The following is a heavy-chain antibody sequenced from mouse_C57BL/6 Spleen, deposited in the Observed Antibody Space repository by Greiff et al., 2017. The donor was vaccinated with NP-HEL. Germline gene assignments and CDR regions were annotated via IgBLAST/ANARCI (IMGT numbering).Heavy chain of an antibody. CDR3: ARSWDYDEGYYYAIDY. Sequence: QVQLQQPGAELVKPGASVKLSCKASGYTFTSYWMHWVKQRPGQGLEWIGMIHPNSGSTNYNEKFKSKATLTVDKSSSTAYMQLSSLTSEDSAVYYCARSWDYDEGYYYAIDYWGQGTSVTVSS. V-gene: IGHV1-64*01. D-gene: IGHD2-4*01. J-gene: IGHJ4*01. CDR1: GYTFTSYW. CDR2: IHPNSGST.